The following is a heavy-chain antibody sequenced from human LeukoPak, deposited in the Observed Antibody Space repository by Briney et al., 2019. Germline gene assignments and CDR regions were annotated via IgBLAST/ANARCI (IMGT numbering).Heavy chain of an antibody. J-gene: IGHJ4*02. CDR1: GFTLRGDW. Sequence: GGSPRLSCAASGFTLRGDWMSCVCAALGEGLWRVANIKQEGSEKYYVDSVKGRFTISRDNAKNSLYLQMNSLRAEDTGVYYCAREQPYYYDSSGTALMAEIKYYFDYWGQGTLVTVSS. V-gene: IGHV3-7*01. CDR3: AREQPYYYDSSGTALMAEIKYYFDY. CDR2: IKQEGSEK. D-gene: IGHD3-22*01.